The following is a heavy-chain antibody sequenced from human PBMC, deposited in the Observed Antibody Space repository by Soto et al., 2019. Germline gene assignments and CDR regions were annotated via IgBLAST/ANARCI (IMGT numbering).Heavy chain of an antibody. CDR2: ISPDGGEI. CDR3: AKGPR. CDR1: GFTFSNIW. Sequence: LVESGGGLVQPGGSLRLSCAASGFTFSNIWMSWVRRSPEKGPEWVASISPDGGEIYYVDSVKGRFTISRDNTRKSLYLQMNSLRAEDTAVYYCAKGPRWGQGTLVTVSS. V-gene: IGHV3-7*01. J-gene: IGHJ4*02.